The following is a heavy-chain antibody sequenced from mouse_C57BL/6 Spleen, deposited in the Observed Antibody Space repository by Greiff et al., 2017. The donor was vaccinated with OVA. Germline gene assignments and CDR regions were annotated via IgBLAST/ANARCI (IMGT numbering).Heavy chain of an antibody. CDR1: GYTFTSYW. D-gene: IGHD1-1*01. V-gene: IGHV1-64*01. Sequence: QVHVKQPGAELVKPGASVKLSCKASGYTFTSYWMHWVKQRPGQGLEWIGMIHPNSGSTNYNEKFKSKATLTVDKSSSTAYMQLSSLTSEDSAVYYCANRYDYYAMDYWGQGTSVTVSS. CDR2: IHPNSGST. J-gene: IGHJ4*01. CDR3: ANRYDYYAMDY.